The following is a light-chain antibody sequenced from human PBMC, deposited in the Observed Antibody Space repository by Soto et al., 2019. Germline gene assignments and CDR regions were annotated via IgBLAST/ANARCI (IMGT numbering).Light chain of an antibody. CDR2: SDN. CDR1: NIGRKS. V-gene: IGLV3-21*04. J-gene: IGLJ2*01. Sequence: SYELTQPPSVSVAPGKTARITCGGNNIGRKSVHWYQQKPGQAPVLVIYSDNDRPSGIPERFSGSNSGNTATLTISRVEAGDEADYYCQVWDSSSDHVVFGGGTKLTVL. CDR3: QVWDSSSDHVV.